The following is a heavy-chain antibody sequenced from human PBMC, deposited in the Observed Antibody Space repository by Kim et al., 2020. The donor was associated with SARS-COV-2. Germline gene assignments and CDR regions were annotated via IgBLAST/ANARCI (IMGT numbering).Heavy chain of an antibody. V-gene: IGHV3-11*01. Sequence: GGSLRLSCAASGLSFSDSYMTWVRQAPGKGLEWLSFISTRGESIFYADSVEGRFTISRDNAKNSLYLQMNYLRDEDTAAVYCARSGNGYNAFCIWGQG. J-gene: IGHJ3*02. CDR3: ARSGNGYNAFCI. CDR1: GLSFSDSY. D-gene: IGHD5-12*01. CDR2: ISTRGESI.